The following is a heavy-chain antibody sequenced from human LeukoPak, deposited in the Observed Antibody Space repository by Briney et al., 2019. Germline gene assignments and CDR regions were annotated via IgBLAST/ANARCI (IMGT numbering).Heavy chain of an antibody. CDR2: MSSSGDST. CDR1: GFTFSSYA. CDR3: AKSPNMVQGARGDWFDP. V-gene: IGHV3-23*01. J-gene: IGHJ5*02. Sequence: PGGSLRLSCAVSGFTFSSYAMSWVRQAPGKGLEWVSGMSSSGDSTYHADSVKGRFTISRDNSKNTLYLQMNSLRAEDTAVYYCAKSPNMVQGARGDWFDPWGQGILVTVSS. D-gene: IGHD3-10*01.